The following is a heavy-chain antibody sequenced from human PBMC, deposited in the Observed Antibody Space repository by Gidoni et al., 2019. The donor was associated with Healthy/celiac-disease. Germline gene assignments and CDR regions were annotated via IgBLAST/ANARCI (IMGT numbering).Heavy chain of an antibody. J-gene: IGHJ4*02. CDR1: GFTFSSYG. Sequence: QVQLVESGGGVVQPGRSLRLSCAASGFTFSSYGMHWVRQAPCKGLEWVAVISYDGSNKYYADSVKGRFTISRDNSKNTLYLQMNSLRAEDTAVYYCAKDLNRVRALGCWGQGTLVTVSS. CDR3: AKDLNRVRALGC. D-gene: IGHD7-27*01. V-gene: IGHV3-30*18. CDR2: ISYDGSNK.